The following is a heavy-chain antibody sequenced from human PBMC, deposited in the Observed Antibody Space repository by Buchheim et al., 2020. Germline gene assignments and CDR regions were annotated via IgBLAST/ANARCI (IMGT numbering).Heavy chain of an antibody. V-gene: IGHV4-34*01. D-gene: IGHD5-24*01. CDR1: GGSFSGYY. J-gene: IGHJ6*02. CDR3: ASDSITNMWYGMDV. Sequence: QVQLQQWGAGLLKPSETLSLTCAVYGGSFSGYYWSWIRQPPGKGLEWIGEINHSGSTNYNPSLTSRVTISVDTSKKQFSLKLSAVTAADTAVYYCASDSITNMWYGMDVWGQGTT. CDR2: INHSGST.